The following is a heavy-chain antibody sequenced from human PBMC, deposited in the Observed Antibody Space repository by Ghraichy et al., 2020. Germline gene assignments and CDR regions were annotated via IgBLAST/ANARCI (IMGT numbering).Heavy chain of an antibody. CDR2: INPNSGGT. J-gene: IGHJ3*02. D-gene: IGHD3-9*01. Sequence: ASVKVSCKASGYTFTGYYMHWVRQAPGQGLEWMGRINPNSGGTNYAQKFQGRVTMTRDTSISTAYMELSRLGSDDTAVYYCAREPAAYYDILTGYYGAFDIWGQGTMVTVSS. CDR1: GYTFTGYY. CDR3: AREPAAYYDILTGYYGAFDI. V-gene: IGHV1-2*06.